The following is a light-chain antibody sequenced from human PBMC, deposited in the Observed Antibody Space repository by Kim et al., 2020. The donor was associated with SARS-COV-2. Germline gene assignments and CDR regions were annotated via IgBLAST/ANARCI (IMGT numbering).Light chain of an antibody. CDR1: SSDVGVYNF. J-gene: IGLJ3*02. CDR3: SSYTSSWTLV. CDR2: EVR. Sequence: GQSITIPCSGTSSDVGVYNFVSWYQQHPGKAPKLMIYEVRNRPSGVSSRFSGSRSGNTASLTISGLQAEDEADYYCSSYTSSWTLVFGGGTKLTVL. V-gene: IGLV2-14*01.